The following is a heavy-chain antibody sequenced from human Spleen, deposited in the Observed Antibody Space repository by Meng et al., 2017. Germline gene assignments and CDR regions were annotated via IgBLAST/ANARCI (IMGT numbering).Heavy chain of an antibody. V-gene: IGHV1-2*02. CDR1: GYNFPDYY. D-gene: IGHD3-10*01. Sequence: ASVKVSCKPSGYNFPDYYIHWVRRAPGQGLEWMGWINPNSGGTNYAQKFQGRVTMTRDTSISTAYMELSRLRSDDTAVYYCARDGWFGVNWFDPWGQGTLVTVSS. J-gene: IGHJ5*02. CDR2: INPNSGGT. CDR3: ARDGWFGVNWFDP.